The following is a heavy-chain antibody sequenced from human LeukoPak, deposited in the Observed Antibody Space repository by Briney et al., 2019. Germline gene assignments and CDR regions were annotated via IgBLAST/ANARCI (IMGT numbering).Heavy chain of an antibody. CDR2: ITPSGGST. J-gene: IGHJ4*02. CDR1: GYTFTSYY. CDR3: ARGTVFRAPKYDYVWGSYRAYDY. V-gene: IGHV1-46*01. D-gene: IGHD3-16*02. Sequence: GASVKVSCKESGYTFTSYYMHWVRQAPGQGLEWMGIITPSGGSTSYAQKFQGRVTMTRDTSTSTVYMELSSLRSEVTAVYYCARGTVFRAPKYDYVWGSYRAYDYWGQGTLVTVSS.